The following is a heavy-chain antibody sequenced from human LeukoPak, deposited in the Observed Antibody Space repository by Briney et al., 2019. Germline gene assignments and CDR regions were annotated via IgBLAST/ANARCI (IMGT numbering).Heavy chain of an antibody. J-gene: IGHJ3*02. D-gene: IGHD3-3*01. Sequence: GGSLRLSCAASGFTFSSYTMNWVRQAPGKGLEWVSPISSSSYIYYADSVKGRFTISRDNAKNSLYLQMNSLRAEDTAVYYCARGGRGSGYYTKSAFDIWGQGTMVTVSS. CDR2: ISSSSYI. V-gene: IGHV3-21*01. CDR3: ARGGRGSGYYTKSAFDI. CDR1: GFTFSSYT.